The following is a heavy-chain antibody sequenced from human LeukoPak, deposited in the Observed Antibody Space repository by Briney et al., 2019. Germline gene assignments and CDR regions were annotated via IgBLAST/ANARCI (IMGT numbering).Heavy chain of an antibody. CDR3: AIDVEMATIRN. CDR1: GGTFSSYA. V-gene: IGHV1-69*13. J-gene: IGHJ4*02. D-gene: IGHD5-24*01. Sequence: SVKVSCKASGGTFSSYAISWVRQAPGQGLEWMGGIIPVFGTANYAQKFQGRVTITADESTSTAYMELSSLRSEDTAVYYCAIDVEMATIRNWGQGTLVTVSS. CDR2: IIPVFGTA.